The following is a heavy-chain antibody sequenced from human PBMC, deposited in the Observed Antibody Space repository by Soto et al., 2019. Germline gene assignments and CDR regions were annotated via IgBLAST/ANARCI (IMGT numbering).Heavy chain of an antibody. CDR1: GFTFSSYA. V-gene: IGHV3-23*01. CDR3: AKGRLWFGELRYYSMDF. CDR2: ISGRGGST. D-gene: IGHD3-10*01. Sequence: GGSLRLSCAASGFTFSSYAMSWVRQAPGKGLEWVSAISGRGGSTYYADSVKGRFTISRDNSKNTLYLQMNSLRAEDTAVYYCAKGRLWFGELRYYSMDFWCQGPTVTVSS. J-gene: IGHJ6*02.